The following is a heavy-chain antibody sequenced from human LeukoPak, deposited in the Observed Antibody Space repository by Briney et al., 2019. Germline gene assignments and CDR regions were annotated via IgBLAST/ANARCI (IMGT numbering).Heavy chain of an antibody. Sequence: ASVKVSCKASGYTFTSYDINWVRQATGQGLEWMGWMNPNSGNTGYAQKFQGRVTMTRNTSISTAYMELSSLRSEDTAVYYCARAGLSDILTGYPGSLFDYWGQGTLVTVSS. CDR3: ARAGLSDILTGYPGSLFDY. CDR2: MNPNSGNT. CDR1: GYTFTSYD. V-gene: IGHV1-8*01. D-gene: IGHD3-9*01. J-gene: IGHJ4*02.